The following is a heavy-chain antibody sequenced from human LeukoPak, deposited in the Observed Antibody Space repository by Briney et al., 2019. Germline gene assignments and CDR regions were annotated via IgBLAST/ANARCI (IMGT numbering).Heavy chain of an antibody. CDR2: IHYTGAT. J-gene: IGHJ2*01. CDR3: ARGVLGPYYFDL. CDR1: GGTFRGYY. Sequence: SSETLSLTCAVYGGTFRGYYWSWIRQPPGKGLEGIGEIHYTGATNYKPSLKSRVTISGDPSKNQVSLRVYPVTAADTAVYYCARGVLGPYYFDLWGRGTLVTVSS. V-gene: IGHV4-34*01. D-gene: IGHD7-27*01.